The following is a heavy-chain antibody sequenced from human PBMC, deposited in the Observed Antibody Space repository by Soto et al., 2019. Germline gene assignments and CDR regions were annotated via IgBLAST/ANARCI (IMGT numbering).Heavy chain of an antibody. CDR1: GFTFSSYA. Sequence: PGGSLRLSCAADGFTFSSYAMSWVRQAPGKGLEWVSASSGSGGSTYYADSVKGRFTISRDNSKNTLYLQMNSLRAEDTAVYYCAKDEVGATPYYYGMDVWGQGTTVTVSS. CDR2: SSGSGGST. J-gene: IGHJ6*02. D-gene: IGHD1-26*01. CDR3: AKDEVGATPYYYGMDV. V-gene: IGHV3-23*01.